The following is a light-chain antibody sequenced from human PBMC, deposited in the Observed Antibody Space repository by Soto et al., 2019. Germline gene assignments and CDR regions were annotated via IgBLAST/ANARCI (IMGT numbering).Light chain of an antibody. CDR3: QQYDSTPWT. V-gene: IGKV3-20*01. Sequence: EIVLTQSPGTLSLSPGERAALSCRASQSLSTNSLAWYQQKPGHGPRLLIYGASRRATGIPDRFSASESGTDFTLTISSLEPEDFAVYFCQQYDSTPWTFGQGTRAE. J-gene: IGKJ1*01. CDR2: GAS. CDR1: QSLSTNS.